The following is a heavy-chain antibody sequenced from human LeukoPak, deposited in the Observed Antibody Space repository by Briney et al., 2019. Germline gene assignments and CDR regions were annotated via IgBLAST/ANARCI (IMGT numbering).Heavy chain of an antibody. CDR1: GFTFGDYY. CDR2: ISSSGNIV. V-gene: IGHV3-11*04. CDR3: ASWAGNTQSDSWSGPFDY. D-gene: IGHD3-3*01. J-gene: IGHJ4*02. Sequence: PGGSLRLSCAASGFTFGDYYMSWIRQAPGKGLEWVSYISSSGNIVYYADSVKGRFTIPRDNAKNSLYLQMNSLRAEDTAVYYCASWAGNTQSDSWSGPFDYWGQGSLVTVSS.